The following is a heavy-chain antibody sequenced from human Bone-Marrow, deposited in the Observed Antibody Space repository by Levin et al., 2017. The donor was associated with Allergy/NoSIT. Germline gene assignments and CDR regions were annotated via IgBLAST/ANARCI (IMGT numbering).Heavy chain of an antibody. V-gene: IGHV3-21*01. CDR2: ISSSGSDM. Sequence: GGSLRLSCAASGFTFSSYSMNWVRQAPGKGLEWVSSISSSGSDMYYVDSVKGRFTISRDNAKNSLTLQMNSLRAEDTAVYYCARGIIGDVRVAHKEAFDIWGQGTMVSVSS. D-gene: IGHD2-8*02. J-gene: IGHJ3*02. CDR3: ARGIIGDVRVAHKEAFDI. CDR1: GFTFSSYS.